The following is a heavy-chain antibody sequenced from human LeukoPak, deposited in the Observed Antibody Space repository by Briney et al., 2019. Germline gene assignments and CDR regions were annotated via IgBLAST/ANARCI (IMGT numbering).Heavy chain of an antibody. Sequence: SVKVSCKASGGTFSSYAISWVRQAPGQGLEWMGGIIPIFGTANYAQKFQGRVTITTDESTSTAYMELSSLRSEDTAVYYCARGPYSGSDPGYYYYYMDVWGKGTTVTVSS. CDR3: ARGPYSGSDPGYYYYYMDV. CDR1: GGTFSSYA. J-gene: IGHJ6*03. D-gene: IGHD5-12*01. CDR2: IIPIFGTA. V-gene: IGHV1-69*05.